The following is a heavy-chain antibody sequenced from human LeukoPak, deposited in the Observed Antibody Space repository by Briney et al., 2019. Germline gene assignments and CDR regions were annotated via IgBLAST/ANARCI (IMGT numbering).Heavy chain of an antibody. CDR3: ARDCGNCGGAPDDTFDI. Sequence: ASVKVSCKASGYTFTTYGMSWVRQAPGQGLEWMGWMSAYTGNTNYAQKVQGRVTMTTDTSTSTAYMELRSLRSDDTAVYYCARDCGNCGGAPDDTFDIWGQGTMVTVSS. J-gene: IGHJ3*02. CDR2: MSAYTGNT. CDR1: GYTFTTYG. D-gene: IGHD2-21*01. V-gene: IGHV1-18*01.